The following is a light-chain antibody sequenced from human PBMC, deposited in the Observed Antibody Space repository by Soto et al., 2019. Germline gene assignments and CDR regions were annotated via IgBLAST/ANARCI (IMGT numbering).Light chain of an antibody. CDR3: QQYGASPRT. Sequence: DIVLTQSPGTLSLSPGERATLSCRASQSVTTGSLAWYQQKPGQAPSLLIYGASSRATGIPDRFSGSGSGTDFTLTISRLEPEDFAVYSCQQYGASPRTFGQGTKVEIK. V-gene: IGKV3-20*01. CDR2: GAS. CDR1: QSVTTGS. J-gene: IGKJ1*01.